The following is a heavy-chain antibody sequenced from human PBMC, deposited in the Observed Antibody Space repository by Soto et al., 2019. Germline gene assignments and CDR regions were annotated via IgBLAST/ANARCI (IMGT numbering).Heavy chain of an antibody. CDR2: ISSSGSTI. CDR1: GFTFSSYE. Sequence: GGSLRLSCAASGFTFSSYEMNWVRQAPGKGLEWVSYISSSGSTIYYADSVKGRFTISRDNAKNSLYLQMNSLRAEDTAVYYCARVAHCSSTSCYFRTYYYYGMDVWGQGTTVTVSS. V-gene: IGHV3-48*03. D-gene: IGHD2-2*01. CDR3: ARVAHCSSTSCYFRTYYYYGMDV. J-gene: IGHJ6*02.